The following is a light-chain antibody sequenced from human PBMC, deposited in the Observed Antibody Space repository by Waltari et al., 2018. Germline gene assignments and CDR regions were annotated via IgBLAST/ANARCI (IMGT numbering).Light chain of an antibody. CDR3: SSYAGGGTPRV. CDR2: EGS. Sequence: QSALIQPASVSGSPGQSITMSCTETSREVGTYILVSWYQQHPGKAPKLMLYEGSKRPSGVSYRFSGSKSGNTASLTISGLQAEDEADYYCSSYAGGGTPRVFGGGTKLTVL. J-gene: IGLJ2*01. V-gene: IGLV2-23*01. CDR1: SREVGTYIL.